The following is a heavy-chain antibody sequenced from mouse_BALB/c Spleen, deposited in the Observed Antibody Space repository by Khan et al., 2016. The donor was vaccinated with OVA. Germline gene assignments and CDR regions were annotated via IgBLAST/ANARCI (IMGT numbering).Heavy chain of an antibody. CDR2: IYLFNDDA. Sequence: VQLQQSGPELVKPGASVKMSCKASGYTFTSYVMHWVKQKPGLGLEWIGYIYLFNDDAKYNEKFKGKATLTSDKSSSTAYMELSSLTSEDSAVYYCAPVGTSYVSFAYWGQGTLVTVSA. CDR3: APVGTSYVSFAY. CDR1: GYTFTSYV. D-gene: IGHD1-1*01. V-gene: IGHV1S136*01. J-gene: IGHJ3*01.